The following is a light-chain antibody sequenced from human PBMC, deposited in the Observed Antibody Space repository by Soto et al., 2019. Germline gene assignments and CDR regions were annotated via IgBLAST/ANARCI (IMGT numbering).Light chain of an antibody. CDR1: QDVSSW. V-gene: IGKV1-12*01. CDR2: SAS. J-gene: IGKJ4*01. CDR3: QQANICPFT. Sequence: DIQVTQSPSSVSASVGDRVTITCRTSQDVSSWLAWYQQKPGKAPEPLLYSASTLQTELPSRFSSSQSGTEFTLTISSLQPEDFATYYFQQANICPFTFGAGTKVQIK.